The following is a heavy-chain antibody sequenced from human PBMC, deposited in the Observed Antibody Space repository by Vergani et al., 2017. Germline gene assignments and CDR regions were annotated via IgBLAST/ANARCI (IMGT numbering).Heavy chain of an antibody. J-gene: IGHJ4*02. CDR2: IYYSGST. V-gene: IGHV4-61*01. Sequence: QVQLQESGPGLVKPSETLSLTCTVSNDSVSNTFYYWSWIRQPPGKGLEWIGYIYYSGSTNYNPSLKSRVTISVDTSKNQFSLKLSSVTAADTAVYYCARGVMGRRQDYWGQGTLVTVSS. CDR3: ARGVMGRRQDY. CDR1: NDSVSNTFYY.